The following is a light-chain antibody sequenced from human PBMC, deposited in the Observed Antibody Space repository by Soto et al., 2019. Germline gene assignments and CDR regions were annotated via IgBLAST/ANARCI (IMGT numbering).Light chain of an antibody. J-gene: IGKJ3*01. V-gene: IGKV1-5*03. CDR2: RAS. Sequence: DIQMTQSPSSLSASVGDRVTITCRASQIINTWLAWYQQKPGKAPKLLIYRASNLLSGVPSRFSGSGSGTEFTLTISSLQPDDFSIYYCQKYETYSGTFGPGTKVDL. CDR3: QKYETYSGT. CDR1: QIINTW.